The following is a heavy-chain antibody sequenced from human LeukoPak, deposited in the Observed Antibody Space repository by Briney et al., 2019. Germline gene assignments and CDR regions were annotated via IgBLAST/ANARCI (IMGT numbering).Heavy chain of an antibody. CDR1: GGSISSCY. CDR3: AREEDTMINWFDP. D-gene: IGHD3-22*01. V-gene: IGHV4-4*07. Sequence: SETLSLTCTVSGGSISSCYWSWIRQPAGKGLEWIGRIYTSGSTNYNPSLKSRVAMSVDTSKNQFSLKLSSVTAADTAVYYCAREEDTMINWFDPWGQGTLVTVSS. J-gene: IGHJ5*02. CDR2: IYTSGST.